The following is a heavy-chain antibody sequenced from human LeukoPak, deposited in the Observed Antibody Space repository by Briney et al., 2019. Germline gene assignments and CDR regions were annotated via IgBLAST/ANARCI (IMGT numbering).Heavy chain of an antibody. D-gene: IGHD2-15*01. V-gene: IGHV3-30-3*01. CDR1: GFTFSTYA. Sequence: GRSLRLSCAASGFTFSTYAMHWVRQAPGKGLEWVAVISYDETNKYYADSVKGRFTISRDNSKNTLYLQMNSLGAEDTAVYYCARAPPGVVVAAGGYWGQGTLVTVSS. CDR3: ARAPPGVVVAAGGY. J-gene: IGHJ4*02. CDR2: ISYDETNK.